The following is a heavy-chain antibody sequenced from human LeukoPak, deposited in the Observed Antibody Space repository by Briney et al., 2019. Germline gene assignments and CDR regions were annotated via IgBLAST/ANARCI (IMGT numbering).Heavy chain of an antibody. D-gene: IGHD2-21*01. CDR1: GYTFTDNY. CDR2: INPTSGGT. J-gene: IGHJ4*02. V-gene: IGHV1-2*02. Sequence: ASVKVSCKASGYTFTDNYMHWVRQAPGQGREWMGWINPTSGGTEYAQKFQGRVTMTRDTSITTAYMELSGLTSDDAAVYYCARAGAGGESFDYWGQGTLVTVSS. CDR3: ARAGAGGESFDY.